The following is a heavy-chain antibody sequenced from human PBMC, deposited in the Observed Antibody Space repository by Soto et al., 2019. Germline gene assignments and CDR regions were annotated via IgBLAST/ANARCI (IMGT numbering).Heavy chain of an antibody. CDR3: AQARWELPLATLYFYY. V-gene: IGHV3-30*18. Sequence: GGSLRLSCAASGFTFSSYGMHWGRQAPGKGLEWVAVISYDGSNKYYADSVKGRFTISRDNSKNTLYLQMNSLRAEDTAVYYCAQARWELPLATLYFYYRGQGTLVTVSS. CDR1: GFTFSSYG. J-gene: IGHJ4*02. D-gene: IGHD1-26*01. CDR2: ISYDGSNK.